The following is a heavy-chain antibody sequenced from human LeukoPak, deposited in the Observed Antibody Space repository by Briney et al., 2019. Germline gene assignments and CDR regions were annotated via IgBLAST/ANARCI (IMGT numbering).Heavy chain of an antibody. CDR2: ISYDGSNK. D-gene: IGHD3-22*01. J-gene: IGHJ4*02. Sequence: QPGGSLRLSCAASGFTFSSYAMHWVRLAPGKGLEWVAVISYDGSNKYYADSVKGRFTISRDNSKNTLYLQMNSLRAEDTAVYYCARGARTYYYDSSGYGLDYWGQGTLVTVSS. CDR1: GFTFSSYA. CDR3: ARGARTYYYDSSGYGLDY. V-gene: IGHV3-30-3*01.